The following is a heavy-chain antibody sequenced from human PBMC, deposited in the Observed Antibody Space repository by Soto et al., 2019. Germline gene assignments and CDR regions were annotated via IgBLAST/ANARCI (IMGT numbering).Heavy chain of an antibody. V-gene: IGHV4-30-2*01. Sequence: SEPLSLTCAVSGGSIGSVGYSWSWIRQPPGKGLEWIGYIYHSGSTYYNPSLKSRVTISVDRSKNQFSLKLSSVTAADTAVYYCARVPTPWGQGTLVTVS. CDR1: GGSIGSVGYS. CDR3: ARVPTP. CDR2: IYHSGST. J-gene: IGHJ5*02.